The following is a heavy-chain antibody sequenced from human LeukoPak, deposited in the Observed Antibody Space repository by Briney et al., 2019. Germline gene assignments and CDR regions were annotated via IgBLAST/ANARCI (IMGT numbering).Heavy chain of an antibody. J-gene: IGHJ5*02. Sequence: SETLSLACPVSGGSVSSSRYYWGWIRQPPGKGLEWIGSIYYTGSTYYKPSLKSRVTTSVDTSKNQFSLKLSSVTAADTAVYYCARSYCSSTSCYGWFDPWGQGTLVTVSS. CDR3: ARSYCSSTSCYGWFDP. CDR2: IYYTGST. CDR1: GGSVSSSRYY. D-gene: IGHD2-2*01. V-gene: IGHV4-39*07.